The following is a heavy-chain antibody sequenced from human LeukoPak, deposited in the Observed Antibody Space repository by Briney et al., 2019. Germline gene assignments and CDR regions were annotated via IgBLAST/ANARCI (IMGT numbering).Heavy chain of an antibody. CDR2: ISWNSGSQ. D-gene: IGHD2-8*01. J-gene: IGHJ4*02. V-gene: IGHV3-9*01. CDR3: AKEGSVCTNGICRYFDY. Sequence: GGSLRLSCAASGFTFGGSAMHWVRQAPGKGLEWVSAISWNSGSQRYADCVQGRFTISRDNVKNSLYLQMDSLRAEDTALYYCAKEGSVCTNGICRYFDYWGQGTLVTVSS. CDR1: GFTFGGSA.